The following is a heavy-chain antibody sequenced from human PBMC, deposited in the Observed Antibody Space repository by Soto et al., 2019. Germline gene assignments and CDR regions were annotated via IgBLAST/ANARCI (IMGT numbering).Heavy chain of an antibody. V-gene: IGHV4-59*01. CDR2: IYYSGIT. D-gene: IGHD3-3*01. Sequence: SETLSLTCTVSGGSISSYYWSRIRQPPGKGLEWIGYIYYSGITNYNPSLKSRVTISVDTSKNQFSLKLSSVTAADTAVYYCARGRYDFWSGYYGEEYNWFDPWGQGTLVTVSS. CDR1: GGSISSYY. CDR3: ARGRYDFWSGYYGEEYNWFDP. J-gene: IGHJ5*02.